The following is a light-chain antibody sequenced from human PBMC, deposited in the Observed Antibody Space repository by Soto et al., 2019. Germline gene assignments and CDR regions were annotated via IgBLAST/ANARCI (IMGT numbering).Light chain of an antibody. CDR2: DAS. V-gene: IGKV1-5*01. Sequence: DIQLNQTHSTLSASVGAEVTITCRASQTISRWLAWYQQKPGRAPKLLIYDASTLESGVPSRFSGSGSETEFTLPTSRLQPDDFATYFCHSRAVGQGTRLEIK. CDR1: QTISRW. J-gene: IGKJ5*01. CDR3: HSRA.